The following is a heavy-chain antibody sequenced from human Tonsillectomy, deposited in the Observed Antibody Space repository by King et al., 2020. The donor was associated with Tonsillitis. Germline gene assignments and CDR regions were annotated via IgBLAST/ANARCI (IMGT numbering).Heavy chain of an antibody. CDR3: ARTSMEGASHFDY. D-gene: IGHD1-26*01. V-gene: IGHV4-59*01. Sequence: QLQLQESGPGLVKPSETLSLTCTVSGGSISSYYWSWIRQPPGKGLEWIGYSYYSGSTNYNPSLNSRVTISVDTAKNQFSLKLSSVTAADTAVYYCARTSMEGASHFDYWGQGTLVTVSS. CDR1: GGSISSYY. J-gene: IGHJ4*02. CDR2: SYYSGST.